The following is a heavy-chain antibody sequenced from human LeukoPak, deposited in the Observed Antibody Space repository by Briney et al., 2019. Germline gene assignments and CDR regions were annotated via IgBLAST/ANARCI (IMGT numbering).Heavy chain of an antibody. CDR3: ARVADTAMATNYFDY. CDR2: INPNSGGT. CDR1: GYTFTGYY. Sequence: AASVKVSCKASGYTFTGYYMHWVRQAPGQVLEWMGWINPNSGGTNYAQKFQGRVTMTRDTSISTAYMELSRLRSDDTAVYYCARVADTAMATNYFDYWGQGTLVTVSS. V-gene: IGHV1-2*02. D-gene: IGHD5-18*01. J-gene: IGHJ4*02.